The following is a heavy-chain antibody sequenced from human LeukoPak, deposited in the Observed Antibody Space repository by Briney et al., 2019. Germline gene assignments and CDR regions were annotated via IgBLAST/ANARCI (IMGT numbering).Heavy chain of an antibody. CDR1: GGSISSGDYY. V-gene: IGHV4-30-4*01. D-gene: IGHD3-9*01. J-gene: IGHJ4*02. Sequence: SETLSLTCTVSGGSISSGDYYWSWIRQPPGKGLEWIGYIYYSGSTYYNPSLKSRVTISVDTSKNQFSLKLSSVTAADMAVYYCAREPVQFDWSDYWGQGTLVTVSS. CDR3: AREPVQFDWSDY. CDR2: IYYSGST.